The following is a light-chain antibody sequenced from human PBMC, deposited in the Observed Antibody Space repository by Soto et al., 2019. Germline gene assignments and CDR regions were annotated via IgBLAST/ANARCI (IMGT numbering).Light chain of an antibody. CDR2: GAS. CDR3: LESRNWPTTP. Sequence: SPATLSLSPGERATLSCRASQSVNSYLAWYQHKPGQAPRLLIYGASNRATGIPARFSGSGSGTDFTLTISSLEPEDFPLHDLLESRNWPTTPFG. V-gene: IGKV3-11*01. J-gene: IGKJ2*01. CDR1: QSVNSY.